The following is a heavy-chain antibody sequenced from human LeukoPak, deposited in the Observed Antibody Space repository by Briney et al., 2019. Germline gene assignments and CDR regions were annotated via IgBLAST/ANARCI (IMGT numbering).Heavy chain of an antibody. V-gene: IGHV3-48*01. CDR1: GFNFNSFS. D-gene: IGHD6-13*01. CDR2: ISSSGDNI. CDR3: ARARWYASDY. Sequence: GGSLRLSCAASGFNFNSFSMNWVRQAPGKGLEWVSYISSSGDNIHYSDSVEGRFTASRDNAKNSLYLQMNSLRAEDTAVYYCARARWYASDYWGQGTLVTVSS. J-gene: IGHJ4*02.